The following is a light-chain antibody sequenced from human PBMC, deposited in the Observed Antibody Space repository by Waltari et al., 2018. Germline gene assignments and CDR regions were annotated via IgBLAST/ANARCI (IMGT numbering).Light chain of an antibody. Sequence: EIVLTQSPGTLSLSPGERATLSCRASQSVHGRFLNWYQQKPGQAPRLLIYGASGRATGIPDRFSGSGSGTDFTLTINRLEPEDSAVYYCQQYGSSPPWPFGQGTKVEIK. V-gene: IGKV3-20*01. CDR3: QQYGSSPPWP. J-gene: IGKJ1*01. CDR2: GAS. CDR1: QSVHGRF.